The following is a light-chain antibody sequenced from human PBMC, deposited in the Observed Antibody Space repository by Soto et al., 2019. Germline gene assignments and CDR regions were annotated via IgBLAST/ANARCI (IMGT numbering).Light chain of an antibody. CDR2: DAS. V-gene: IGKV3-11*01. Sequence: EIVLTQSPGTLSFSPGERATLACRASQSVSYYLAWYQQKPGQAPRLLIYDASNRATGIPARFSGSGSGTDFTLTISSLEPEDFAVYYCQQRSNWPPSITFGQGTRLEIK. CDR1: QSVSYY. J-gene: IGKJ5*01. CDR3: QQRSNWPPSIT.